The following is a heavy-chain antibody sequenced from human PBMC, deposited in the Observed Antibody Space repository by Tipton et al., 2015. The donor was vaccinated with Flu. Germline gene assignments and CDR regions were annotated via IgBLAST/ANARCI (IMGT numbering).Heavy chain of an antibody. V-gene: IGHV4-39*01. CDR2: IHYSGTT. D-gene: IGHD3-10*02. Sequence: LRLSCTVSGGSITNYHWGWIRQPPGKGLEWIGGIHYSGTTYYNPSLKSRVTISVDTSKNQFSLKVTSVTAADTAVYYCARLSYYDVDLKNFYFDHWGQGALVTVSS. J-gene: IGHJ4*02. CDR3: ARLSYYDVDLKNFYFDH. CDR1: GGSITNYH.